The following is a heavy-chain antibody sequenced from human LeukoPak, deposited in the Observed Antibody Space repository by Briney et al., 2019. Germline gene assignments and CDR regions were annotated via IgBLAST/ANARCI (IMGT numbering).Heavy chain of an antibody. CDR2: IKSKTDGGTT. D-gene: IGHD3-22*01. Sequence: GGSLRLSCAASGFTFSNAWMSWVRQAPGKGLEWVGRIKSKTDGGTTDYAALVKGRFTISRDDSKNTLYLQMNSLRTEDTAVYYCTTLYDSSGYYYADHAFDIWGQGTMVTVSS. CDR3: TTLYDSSGYYYADHAFDI. CDR1: GFTFSNAW. J-gene: IGHJ3*02. V-gene: IGHV3-15*01.